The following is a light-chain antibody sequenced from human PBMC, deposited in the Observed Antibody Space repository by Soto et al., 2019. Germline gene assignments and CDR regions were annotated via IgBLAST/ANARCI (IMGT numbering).Light chain of an antibody. J-gene: IGKJ5*01. CDR1: QSIRSER. CDR2: DAS. CDR3: QEYDGAPIT. Sequence: EIVLTQSPDTLSLSPGEIAALSFSASQSIRSERLAWYQQKPGQAPRLVIFDASNRASGMPERFSGSGSGTDFTLTIARLEPEDFAVYYCQEYDGAPITFGLGTRLEIK. V-gene: IGKV3-20*01.